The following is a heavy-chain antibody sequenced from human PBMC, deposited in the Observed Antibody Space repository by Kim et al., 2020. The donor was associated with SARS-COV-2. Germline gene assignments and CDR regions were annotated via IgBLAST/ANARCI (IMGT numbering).Heavy chain of an antibody. D-gene: IGHD3-10*01. CDR1: GGSISSYY. Sequence: SETLSLTCTVSGGSISSYYWSWIRQPPGKGLEWIGYIYYSGSTNYNPSLKSRVTISVDTSKNQFSLKLSSVTAADTAVYYCAMSSGSYYNEGGMDVWGQGTTVTVSS. CDR2: IYYSGST. CDR3: AMSSGSYYNEGGMDV. J-gene: IGHJ6*02. V-gene: IGHV4-59*01.